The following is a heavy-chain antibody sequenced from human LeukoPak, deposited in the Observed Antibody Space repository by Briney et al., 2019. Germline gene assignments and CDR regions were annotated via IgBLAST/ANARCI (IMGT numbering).Heavy chain of an antibody. CDR3: ARVVASTSIDS. J-gene: IGHJ4*02. V-gene: IGHV4-38-2*02. CDR1: GYSISSGYH. D-gene: IGHD2-15*01. CDR2: IYHSGTT. Sequence: PSETLSLTCTVSGYSISSGYHWGWIRQPPGKGLEWIGSIYHSGTTYYNPSLQSRVTISVDTSTNRFSLKLTSVTAADTALYCCARVVASTSIDSWGQGTLVTVSS.